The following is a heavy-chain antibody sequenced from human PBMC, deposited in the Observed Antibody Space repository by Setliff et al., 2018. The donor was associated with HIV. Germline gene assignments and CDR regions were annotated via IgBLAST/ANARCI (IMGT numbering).Heavy chain of an antibody. V-gene: IGHV3-23*01. Sequence: GGSLRLSCAASGFTFSNYWMSWVRQAPGKGLEWVSAISGSGGYTHYADSVKGRFTISRDNSKNTLYLQMNSLRAEDTAVYYCAQDIPVEGDSGYDPLFGYWGQGTLVTVSS. CDR3: AQDIPVEGDSGYDPLFGY. CDR1: GFTFSNYW. D-gene: IGHD5-12*01. J-gene: IGHJ4*02. CDR2: ISGSGGYT.